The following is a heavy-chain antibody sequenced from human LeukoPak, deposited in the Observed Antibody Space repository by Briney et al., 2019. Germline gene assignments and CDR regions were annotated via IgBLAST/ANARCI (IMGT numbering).Heavy chain of an antibody. J-gene: IGHJ4*02. CDR1: GFTFRSYE. V-gene: IGHV3-48*03. CDR3: ARDDAMGATIDY. D-gene: IGHD1-26*01. Sequence: GGSLRLSCAASGFTFRSYEMNWVRQAPGKGLEWVSYISSSGSTIYYADSVKGRSTISRENAKNSLYLQMNSLRAEDTAVYYCARDDAMGATIDYWGQGTLATVSS. CDR2: ISSSGSTI.